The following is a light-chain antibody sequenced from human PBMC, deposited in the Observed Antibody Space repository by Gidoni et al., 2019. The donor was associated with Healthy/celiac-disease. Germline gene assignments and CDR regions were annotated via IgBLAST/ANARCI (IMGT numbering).Light chain of an antibody. CDR1: QSVLYSSNNKNY. CDR3: QQYYSTPQWT. CDR2: WAS. Sequence: DIVMTQSPDSLAVSLGERATINCKSSQSVLYSSNNKNYLAWYQQKPGQPPKLLIYWASTRESGVPDRFSGSWSGTDFTLTISSLQAEDVAVYYCQQYYSTPQWTFGQGTKVEIK. V-gene: IGKV4-1*01. J-gene: IGKJ1*01.